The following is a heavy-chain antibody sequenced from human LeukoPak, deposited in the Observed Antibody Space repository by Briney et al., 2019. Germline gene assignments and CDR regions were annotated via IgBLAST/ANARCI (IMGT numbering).Heavy chain of an antibody. V-gene: IGHV4-31*03. CDR3: VRDAGYSSGGYVDY. CDR1: GGSISRGGYY. D-gene: IGHD6-19*01. J-gene: IGHJ4*02. CDR2: IYDSGHS. Sequence: SETLSLTHTVSGGSISRGGYYWRWVRQTPRKGLEWIGYIYDSGHSYYNPSLKSRVTISVDTSKNQFSLKLSSVTAADTAVYYCVRDAGYSSGGYVDYWGQGTLVTVSS.